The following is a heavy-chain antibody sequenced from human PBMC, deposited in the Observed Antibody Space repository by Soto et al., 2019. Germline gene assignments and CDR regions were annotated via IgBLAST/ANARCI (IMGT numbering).Heavy chain of an antibody. D-gene: IGHD3-3*01. CDR3: ASSPFIFYSSQQYYFWSGYDDDRDY. CDR1: GGSISSSSYY. J-gene: IGHJ4*02. CDR2: IYYSGIT. V-gene: IGHV4-39*01. Sequence: QLQLQESGPGLVKPSETLSLTCTVSGGSISSSSYYWGWIRQPPGKGLEWIGSIYYSGITYYNPSLKSRVTISVDTSKTQCSLKLSSVTAADTAVYYGASSPFIFYSSQQYYFWSGYDDDRDYWGQGTLVTVSS.